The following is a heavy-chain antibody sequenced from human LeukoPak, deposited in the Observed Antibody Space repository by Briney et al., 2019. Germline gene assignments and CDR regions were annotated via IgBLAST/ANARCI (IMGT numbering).Heavy chain of an antibody. V-gene: IGHV4-31*03. J-gene: IGHJ5*02. CDR3: ARDMSGSYSA. Sequence: SETLSLTCTVPGGSISSGGYYWSWIRQHPGKGLEWIGYIYYSGSTYYNPSLKSRVTISVDTSKNQFSLELSSVTAADTAVYYCARDMSGSYSAWGQGTLVTVSS. CDR2: IYYSGST. D-gene: IGHD3-10*01. CDR1: GGSISSGGYY.